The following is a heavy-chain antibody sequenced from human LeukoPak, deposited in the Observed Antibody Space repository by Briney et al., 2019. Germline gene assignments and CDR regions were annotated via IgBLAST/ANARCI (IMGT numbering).Heavy chain of an antibody. CDR1: GFMFSDYW. V-gene: IGHV3-7*01. D-gene: IGHD3-10*01. CDR3: AKNRGSGSYYDY. Sequence: GGSLRLSCAASGFMFSDYWMSWVRQAPGKGLEWVANIKQDGSEEYYVDSVEGRFTISRDNAKNSLYLQVNSLRVDDTAVYYCAKNRGSGSYYDYWGQGTLVTVSS. CDR2: IKQDGSEE. J-gene: IGHJ4*02.